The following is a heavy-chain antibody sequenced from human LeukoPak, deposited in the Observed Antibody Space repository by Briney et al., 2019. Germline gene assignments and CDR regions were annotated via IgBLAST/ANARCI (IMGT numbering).Heavy chain of an antibody. D-gene: IGHD3-10*01. J-gene: IGHJ5*02. CDR1: GFTFSSYG. CDR2: ISYDGSNK. V-gene: IGHV3-30*03. Sequence: GGSLRLSCAASGFTFSSYGMHWVRQAPGKGLEWVAVISYDGSNKYYADSVKGRFTISRDNAKNSLYLQMNSLRAEDTAVYYCARDRYYYGSGSWFDPWGQGTLVTVSS. CDR3: ARDRYYYGSGSWFDP.